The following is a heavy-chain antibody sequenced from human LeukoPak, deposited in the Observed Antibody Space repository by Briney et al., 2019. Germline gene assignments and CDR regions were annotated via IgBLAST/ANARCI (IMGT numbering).Heavy chain of an antibody. CDR2: ISAYNGNT. CDR1: GYTFTIYG. CDR3: ARISITMVRGAYYYGMDV. Sequence: GASVKVSFKASGYTFTIYGISWVGQAPGQGREWMGWISAYNGNTNYTQKLQGRVTITTDTSTSTAYMELRSLRSDDTAVYYCARISITMVRGAYYYGMDVWGKGTTVTVSS. D-gene: IGHD3-10*01. V-gene: IGHV1-18*04. J-gene: IGHJ6*04.